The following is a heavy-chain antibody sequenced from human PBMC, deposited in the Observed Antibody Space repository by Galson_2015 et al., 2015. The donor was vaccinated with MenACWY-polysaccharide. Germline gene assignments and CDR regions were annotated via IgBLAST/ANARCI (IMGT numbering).Heavy chain of an antibody. CDR1: GASVSSTTDY. D-gene: IGHD1-26*01. V-gene: IGHV4-61*01. CDR3: AREPTYSGSFGWFDS. J-gene: IGHJ5*01. Sequence: ETLSLTCTVSGASVSSTTDYWSWLRQLPGKGLEWIGFMSSNGGANRNPSLKSRVTISIDTSKNQFSLRLNSVTAADTAMYYCAREPTYSGSFGWFDSWGQGTLVTVSP. CDR2: MSSNGGA.